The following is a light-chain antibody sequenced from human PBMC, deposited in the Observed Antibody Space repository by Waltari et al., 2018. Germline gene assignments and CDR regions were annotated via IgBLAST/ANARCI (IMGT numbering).Light chain of an antibody. J-gene: IGKJ4*01. V-gene: IGKV3-20*01. CDR2: GAS. CDR3: QLFANSPPLT. CDR1: QSVSSSY. Sequence: ETVLTQSPGTLSLSPGERATLSCRASQSVSSSYLAWYQQKPGQAPRLLIYGASSRATGIPNMFRCSGSGTDFTLTISRLEPEDFAVYYCQLFANSPPLTFGGGTKVEIK.